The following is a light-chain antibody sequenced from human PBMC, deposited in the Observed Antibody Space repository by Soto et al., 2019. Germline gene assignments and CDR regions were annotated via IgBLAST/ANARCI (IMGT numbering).Light chain of an antibody. CDR2: DAS. CDR1: QSLDSY. Sequence: EIVLTQSPATLSLSPGERATLSCRASQSLDSYLAWYQHKPGQAPRLLIYDASNRATGIPARFSGSGSGTDFTLTISSLQSEDFAVYYCQQYNNWPWTFGQGTKVDIK. CDR3: QQYNNWPWT. V-gene: IGKV3-11*01. J-gene: IGKJ1*01.